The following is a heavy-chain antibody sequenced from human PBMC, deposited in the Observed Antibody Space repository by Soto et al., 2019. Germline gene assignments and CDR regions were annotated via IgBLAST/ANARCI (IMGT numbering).Heavy chain of an antibody. D-gene: IGHD6-19*01. CDR2: IYYSGST. CDR1: GDSMSSSDYY. V-gene: IGHV4-39*01. CDR3: ARRTVNIRTFYSGLKTHCFDY. Sequence: QLQLHESGPGLVKPSETLSLTCAVSGDSMSSSDYYWGWIRQPPGKGLEWIGSIYYSGSTYYNRSLQSRVAIAVDTSKNQFSLKLKSVTAADTAIYYCARRTVNIRTFYSGLKTHCFDYWGQGAPVTVSS. J-gene: IGHJ4*02.